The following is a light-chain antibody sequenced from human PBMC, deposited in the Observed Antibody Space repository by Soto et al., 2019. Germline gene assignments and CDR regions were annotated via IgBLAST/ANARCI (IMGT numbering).Light chain of an antibody. Sequence: QSALTQPASVSGSPGQSITISCSGSSSNIGNNYVSWYQQFPGAAPKLLIYDNYWRPSGIPDRFSASKSGTSATLGITGLQTGDEADYYCATWDSSLSAVVVGGGTKLTVL. J-gene: IGLJ2*01. CDR2: DNY. CDR1: SSNIGNNY. CDR3: ATWDSSLSAVV. V-gene: IGLV1-51*01.